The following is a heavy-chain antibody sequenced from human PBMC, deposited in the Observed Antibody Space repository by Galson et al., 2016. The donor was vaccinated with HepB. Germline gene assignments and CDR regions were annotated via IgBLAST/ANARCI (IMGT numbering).Heavy chain of an antibody. V-gene: IGHV3-33*01. CDR3: VMGDSREANGFDI. CDR2: ILNDGSQE. Sequence: SLRLSCAPSGFTFSYYGMHWVRQAPGQGLEWLAVILNDGSQEYYADSVKGRFTISRDNSRDTLYLQMNSLRVEDTAGYYCVMGDSREANGFDIWGQGTMVVVSS. J-gene: IGHJ3*02. CDR1: GFTFSYYG. D-gene: IGHD3-22*01.